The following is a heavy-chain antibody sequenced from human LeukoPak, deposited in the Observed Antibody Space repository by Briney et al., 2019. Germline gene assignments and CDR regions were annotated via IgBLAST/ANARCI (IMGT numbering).Heavy chain of an antibody. D-gene: IGHD2-15*01. CDR3: ARDGWRYCSGGSCYSVYYFDY. CDR2: ISSSSSYI. V-gene: IGHV3-21*01. J-gene: IGHJ4*02. CDR1: GFTFSSYS. Sequence: GGSLRLSCAASGFTFSSYSMNWVRQAPGKGLEWVSFISSSSSYIYYADSVKGRFTISRGNAKNSLYLQMNSLRAEDTAVYYCARDGWRYCSGGSCYSVYYFDYWGQGTLVTVSS.